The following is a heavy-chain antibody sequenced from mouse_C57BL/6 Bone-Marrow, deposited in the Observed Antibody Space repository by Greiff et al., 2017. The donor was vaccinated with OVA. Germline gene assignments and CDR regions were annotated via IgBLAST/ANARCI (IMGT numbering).Heavy chain of an antibody. J-gene: IGHJ2*01. CDR2: ISDGGSYT. Sequence: EVQGVESGGGLVKPGGSLKLSCAASGFTFSSYAMSWVRQTPEKRLEWVATISDGGSYTYYPDNVKGRFTISRDNAKNNLYLQMSHLKSEDTAMYYCARDPPVYWGQGTTLTVSS. V-gene: IGHV5-4*01. CDR3: ARDPPVY. CDR1: GFTFSSYA.